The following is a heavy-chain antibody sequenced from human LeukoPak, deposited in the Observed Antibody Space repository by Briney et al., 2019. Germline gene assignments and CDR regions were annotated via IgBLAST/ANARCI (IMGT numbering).Heavy chain of an antibody. D-gene: IGHD7-27*01. CDR3: ASNTGTVFDD. V-gene: IGHV4-59*01. Sequence: SETLSLTCTVSGDFITAYYWSWIRQRPGKGLEWIGYVYYSGSTEYNPSLRSRVTISLEMSKHQFSLNLTSVTAADTAVYYCASNTGTVFDDWGQGALVTVSS. CDR2: VYYSGST. J-gene: IGHJ4*02. CDR1: GDFITAYY.